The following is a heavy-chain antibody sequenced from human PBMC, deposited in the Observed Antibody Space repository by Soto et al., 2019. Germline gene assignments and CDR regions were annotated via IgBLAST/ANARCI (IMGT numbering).Heavy chain of an antibody. Sequence: ASVKVSWKASGYTFTSYCISWVLQAPGQGLEWMGWISAYNGNTNYAQKLQGRVTMTTDTSTSTAYMELRSLRSDDTAVYYCASQIAVAGYDYWGQGTLVTVSS. D-gene: IGHD6-19*01. J-gene: IGHJ4*02. V-gene: IGHV1-18*01. CDR2: ISAYNGNT. CDR3: ASQIAVAGYDY. CDR1: GYTFTSYC.